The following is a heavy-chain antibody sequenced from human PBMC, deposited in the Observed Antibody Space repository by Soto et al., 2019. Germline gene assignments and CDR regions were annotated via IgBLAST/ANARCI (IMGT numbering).Heavy chain of an antibody. J-gene: IGHJ6*02. Sequence: PGGSLRLSCAASGFTFSSYGMHWVRQAPGKGLEWVAVISYEGSNKYYADSVKGRFTISRDNSKNTLYLQMNSLRAEDTALYYCAKDIYYYDSSGPSGMDVWGQGTTVTVSS. D-gene: IGHD3-22*01. V-gene: IGHV3-30*18. CDR2: ISYEGSNK. CDR1: GFTFSSYG. CDR3: AKDIYYYDSSGPSGMDV.